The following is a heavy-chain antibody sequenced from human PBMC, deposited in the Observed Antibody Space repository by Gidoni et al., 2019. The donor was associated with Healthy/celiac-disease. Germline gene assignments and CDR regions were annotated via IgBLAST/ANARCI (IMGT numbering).Heavy chain of an antibody. CDR2: MNHHSGTK. Sequence: HVQLAQSGSDVKKPAASVKVSCKDAGYTLTRHDSNWVRQATGRELEWMGWMNHHSGTKGSEQKLRGGVTMTSNTSIRADYVEMSSRSAEATAVYYWARGRVRSCPSWNWFDPWGQGTLVTVSS. J-gene: IGHJ5*02. CDR3: ARGRVRSCPSWNWFDP. V-gene: IGHV1-8*01. CDR1: GYTLTRHD. D-gene: IGHD2-15*01.